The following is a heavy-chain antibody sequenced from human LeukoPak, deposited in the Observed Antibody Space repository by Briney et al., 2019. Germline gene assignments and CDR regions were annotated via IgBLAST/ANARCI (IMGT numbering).Heavy chain of an antibody. J-gene: IGHJ4*02. CDR1: GFTFSSYG. D-gene: IGHD3-22*01. CDR2: MSYDGSNK. V-gene: IGHV3-30*18. CDR3: AKSFYDSSGYFDY. Sequence: PGGSLRLSCAASGFTFSSYGMHWVRQAPGKGLEWVAVMSYDGSNKYYADSVKGRFTISRDNSKNTLYLQMNSLRAEDTAVYYCAKSFYDSSGYFDYWGQGTLVTVSS.